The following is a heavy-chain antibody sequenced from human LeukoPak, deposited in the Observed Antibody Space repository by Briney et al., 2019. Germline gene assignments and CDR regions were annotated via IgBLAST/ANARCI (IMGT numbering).Heavy chain of an antibody. V-gene: IGHV3-9*01. D-gene: IGHD3-3*01. J-gene: IGHJ3*02. Sequence: PGGSLRLSCAASGFTFDDYAMHWVRQAPGKGLEWVSGISWNSGSIGYADSVEGRFTISRDNAKNSLYLQMNSLRAEDTAVYYCAKDSPHYDFWSGYDHDAFDIWGQGTMVTVSS. CDR2: ISWNSGSI. CDR1: GFTFDDYA. CDR3: AKDSPHYDFWSGYDHDAFDI.